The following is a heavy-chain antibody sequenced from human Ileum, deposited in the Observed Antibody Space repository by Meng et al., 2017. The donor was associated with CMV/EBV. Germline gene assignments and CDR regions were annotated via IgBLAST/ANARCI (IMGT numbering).Heavy chain of an antibody. CDR1: GGSITGYY. CDR2: IDNNGSP. V-gene: IGHV4-59*01. D-gene: IGHD3-3*01. Sequence: GSLRLSCTVSGGSITGYYWNWIRQPPGKGLEWIAYIDNNGSPTYNPALKSRVTMSVDTSKNQFSLKLTSVTAADAAVYYCARRGFLDYWGQGTLVTVSS. J-gene: IGHJ4*02. CDR3: ARRGFLDY.